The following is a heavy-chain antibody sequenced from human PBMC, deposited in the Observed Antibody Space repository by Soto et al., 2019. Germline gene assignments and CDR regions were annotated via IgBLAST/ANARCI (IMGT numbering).Heavy chain of an antibody. Sequence: PSETLSLTCAVSSGSISSSNWWSWVRQPPGKGLEWIGEIYHSGSTNYNPSLKSRVTISVDKSKNQFSLKLSSVTAADTAVYYCARGGRYDFWSGNYYYYYMDVLGKGNTVTGSS. V-gene: IGHV4-4*02. CDR2: IYHSGST. D-gene: IGHD3-3*01. CDR1: SGSISSSNW. J-gene: IGHJ6*03. CDR3: ARGGRYDFWSGNYYYYYMDV.